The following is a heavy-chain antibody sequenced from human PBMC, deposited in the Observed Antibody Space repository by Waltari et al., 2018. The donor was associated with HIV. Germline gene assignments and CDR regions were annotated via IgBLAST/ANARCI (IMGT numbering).Heavy chain of an antibody. CDR3: ARGQYGPGSREDY. J-gene: IGHJ4*02. V-gene: IGHV4-34*02. D-gene: IGHD3-10*01. Sequence: QVQLQQWGTGLLKPSETLSLTCAVQGGSSSNYYWSWIRQPPGKGLEWIAEINHSGRTNYNPSLKSRLTISVDTSKTQFSVKLTSVTAADMAVYFCARGQYGPGSREDYCGQGTLVTVAS. CDR2: INHSGRT. CDR1: GGSSSNYY.